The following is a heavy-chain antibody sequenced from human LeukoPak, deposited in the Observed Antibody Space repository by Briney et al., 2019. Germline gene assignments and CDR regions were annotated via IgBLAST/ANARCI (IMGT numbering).Heavy chain of an antibody. V-gene: IGHV5-51*01. J-gene: IGHJ4*02. CDR3: ARHTTVGGSLRFDY. D-gene: IGHD4-23*01. CDR2: ICPGDSDT. CDR1: GYGFSSYW. Sequence: GESLKISCKGSGYGFSSYWIGWVRQMPGKGLEYMGIICPGDSDTRYSQSFQGQVTISADKSITTAYLQCGSLKASDTAMYYCARHTTVGGSLRFDYWGQGTLVTVSS.